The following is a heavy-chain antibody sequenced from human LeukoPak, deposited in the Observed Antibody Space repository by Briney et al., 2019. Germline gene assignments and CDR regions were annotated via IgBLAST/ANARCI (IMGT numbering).Heavy chain of an antibody. V-gene: IGHV3-23*01. D-gene: IGHD3-10*01. CDR1: GFTFSSYG. CDR2: ISDSGGST. Sequence: AGGSLRLSCAASGFTFSSYGMSWVRQAPGKGLEWVSGISDSGGSTYYADSVKGRFTISRDNSKNTLYLQMNSLRAEDTAVYYCAKVTYGSGTYGAFDYWGQGTLVTVSS. J-gene: IGHJ4*02. CDR3: AKVTYGSGTYGAFDY.